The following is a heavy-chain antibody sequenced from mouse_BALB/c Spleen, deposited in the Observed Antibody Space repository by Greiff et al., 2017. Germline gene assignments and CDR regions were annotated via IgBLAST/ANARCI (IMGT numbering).Heavy chain of an antibody. CDR1: GYSFTGYF. V-gene: IGHV1-20*02. CDR2: INPYNGDT. CDR3: ARSGYYWYFDV. Sequence: VQLQQSGPELVKPGASVTISCKASGYSFTGYFMNWVMQSHGKSLEWIGRINPYNGDTFYNQKFKGKATLTVDKSSSTAHMELRSLASEDSAVYYCARSGYYWYFDVWGAGTTVTVSS. J-gene: IGHJ1*01. D-gene: IGHD1-3*01.